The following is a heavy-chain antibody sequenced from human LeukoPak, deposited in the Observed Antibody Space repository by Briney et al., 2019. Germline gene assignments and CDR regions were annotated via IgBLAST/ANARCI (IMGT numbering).Heavy chain of an antibody. CDR1: GFTFSSYG. Sequence: GGSLRLSCAASGFTFSSYGMHWVRQAPGKGLEWVAVISYDGSNKYYADSVKGRFTISRDNSKHTLYLQMNSLRAEDTAVYYCAKDHNYYDSSGLDYWGQGTLVTVSS. CDR3: AKDHNYYDSSGLDY. V-gene: IGHV3-30*18. D-gene: IGHD3-22*01. J-gene: IGHJ4*02. CDR2: ISYDGSNK.